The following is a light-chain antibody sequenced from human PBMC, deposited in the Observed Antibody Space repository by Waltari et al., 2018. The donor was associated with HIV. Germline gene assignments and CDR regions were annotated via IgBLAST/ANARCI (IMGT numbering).Light chain of an antibody. CDR1: ESVNSD. J-gene: IGKJ2*01. Sequence: EIVMTQSPVTLSASPGERVTLSCRASESVNSDLAWYQQKPGQAPRLLIHGASTRATGIPARFSGSGSGTEFTLIISSLQSDDFAVYYCQQYINWPPYTFGQGTKLEIK. CDR2: GAS. CDR3: QQYINWPPYT. V-gene: IGKV3-15*01.